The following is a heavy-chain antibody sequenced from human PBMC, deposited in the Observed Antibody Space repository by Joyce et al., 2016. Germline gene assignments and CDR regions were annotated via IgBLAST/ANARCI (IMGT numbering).Heavy chain of an antibody. CDR2: INPDGSKN. V-gene: IGHV3-7*04. D-gene: IGHD1-1*01. CDR1: GVTFSSPW. J-gene: IGHJ4*02. CDR3: AREFKWNWDF. Sequence: EVQLVESGGGLVQPGGSPRLSCAASGVTFSSPWMSWVRQAPGKGLEWVANINPDGSKNNDADSVKGRFIISRDNAKNSLYVQMHSLRAEDTAVYYCAREFKWNWDFWGQGTLVTVSS.